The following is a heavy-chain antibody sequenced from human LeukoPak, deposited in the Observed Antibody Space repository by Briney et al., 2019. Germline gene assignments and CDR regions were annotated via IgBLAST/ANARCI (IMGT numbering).Heavy chain of an antibody. D-gene: IGHD3-10*01. CDR2: SYSGGST. CDR3: ARHRGVITRDYFDY. CDR1: GFTVSSNY. J-gene: IGHJ4*02. V-gene: IGHV3-66*04. Sequence: GGSLRLSCAASGFTVSSNYMSLVRQAPGKGLEWVSVSYSGGSTYYADSVKGRFTISRDNSKNTLYLQMNSLRAEDTAVYYCARHRGVITRDYFDYWGQGTLVTVSS.